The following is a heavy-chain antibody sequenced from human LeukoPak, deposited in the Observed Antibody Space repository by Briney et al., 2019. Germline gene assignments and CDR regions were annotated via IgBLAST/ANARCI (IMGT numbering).Heavy chain of an antibody. CDR3: ARGRGTYYFDY. CDR2: IYSGGST. Sequence: GGSLRLFCAASGFTVSTNYMSWVRQAPGKGLEWVSVIYSGGSTYYADSVKGRFTISRDNSKNTLYLQMNSLRAEDTAVYYCARGRGTYYFDYWGQGTLVTVSS. D-gene: IGHD3-10*01. J-gene: IGHJ4*02. CDR1: GFTVSTNY. V-gene: IGHV3-53*01.